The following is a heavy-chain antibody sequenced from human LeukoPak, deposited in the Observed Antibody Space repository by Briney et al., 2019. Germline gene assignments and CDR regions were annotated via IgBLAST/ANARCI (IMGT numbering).Heavy chain of an antibody. CDR2: ISINGGTT. J-gene: IGHJ4*02. Sequence: PGGSLRLSCAASGFTFSSYSMNWVRQAPGKGLEWVSTISINGGTTYYADSVKGRFTISRDNSKNTLYLQMNSLRAEDTAVYYCAKRDRRDGYNMHFDYWGQGTLVTVSS. CDR1: GFTFSSYS. D-gene: IGHD5-24*01. V-gene: IGHV3-23*01. CDR3: AKRDRRDGYNMHFDY.